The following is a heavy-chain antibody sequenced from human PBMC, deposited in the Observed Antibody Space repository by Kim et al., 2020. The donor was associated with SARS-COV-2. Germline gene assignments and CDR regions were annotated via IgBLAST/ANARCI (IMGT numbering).Heavy chain of an antibody. V-gene: IGHV1-18*04. CDR2: ISAYNGNT. J-gene: IGHJ3*02. Sequence: ASVKVSCKASGYTFTSYGISWVRQAPGQGLEWMGWISAYNGNTNYAQKLQGRVTMTTDTSTSTAYMELRSLRSDDTAVYYCARDGVYYDSSGYYYPDAFDIWGQGTMVTVSS. CDR1: GYTFTSYG. CDR3: ARDGVYYDSSGYYYPDAFDI. D-gene: IGHD3-22*01.